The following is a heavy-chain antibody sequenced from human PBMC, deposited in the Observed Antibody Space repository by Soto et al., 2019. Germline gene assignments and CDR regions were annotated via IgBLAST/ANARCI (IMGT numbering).Heavy chain of an antibody. CDR1: SFTFTSYA. D-gene: IGHD2-2*02. V-gene: IGHV3-23*01. Sequence: GGSLRLSCAPSSFTFTSYAMSWVRQAPGKWHEWVSAISGSGGSTYYADSVKGRFTISRDNSKNTLYLQMNSLRAEDTAVYYCASQYCSSTSCYRDYYYGMDVWGQGTTVTVSS. J-gene: IGHJ6*02. CDR3: ASQYCSSTSCYRDYYYGMDV. CDR2: ISGSGGST.